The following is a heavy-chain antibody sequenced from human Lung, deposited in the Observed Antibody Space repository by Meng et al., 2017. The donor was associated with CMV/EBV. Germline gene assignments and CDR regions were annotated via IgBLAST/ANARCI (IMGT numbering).Heavy chain of an antibody. CDR1: GFTFSSYA. D-gene: IGHD3-3*01. Sequence: GESLKISCAASGFTFSSYAMSWVRQAPGKGLEWVSAISGSGGSTYYADSVKGRFTISRDNSKNTLYLQRNSLRAEDTAVYYCAKDKNFGVTLDYWGQGTLVTVSS. J-gene: IGHJ4*02. CDR2: ISGSGGST. V-gene: IGHV3-23*01. CDR3: AKDKNFGVTLDY.